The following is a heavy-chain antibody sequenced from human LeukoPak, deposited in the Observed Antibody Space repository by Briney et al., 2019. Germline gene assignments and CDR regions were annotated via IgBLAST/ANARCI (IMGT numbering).Heavy chain of an antibody. V-gene: IGHV1-2*02. D-gene: IGHD5-12*01. CDR3: ARGGSVSGYSRGLDY. J-gene: IGHJ4*02. CDR1: GYTFTGYY. Sequence: ASVKVSCKASGYTFTGYYMHWVRRAPGQRLEWMGWINPNSGGTNFAQKFQGRVTMTRDTSISTAYMELSSLTSDDTALYYCARGGSVSGYSRGLDYWGQGTLLTVSS. CDR2: INPNSGGT.